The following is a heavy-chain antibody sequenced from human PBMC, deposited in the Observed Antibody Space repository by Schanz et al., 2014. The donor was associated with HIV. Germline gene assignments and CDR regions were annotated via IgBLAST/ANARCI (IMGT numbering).Heavy chain of an antibody. Sequence: GQLVESGGGLVQPGGSLRLSCAASGFSFSSFSMNWVRQAPGKGLEWVSSIGSGGGYKYYADSVNGRFTISRDNAKNSLHLQMSRLGAEDTAVYYCARDLHDYGDARTDYWGQGILVTVS. CDR2: IGSGGGYK. CDR3: ARDLHDYGDARTDY. D-gene: IGHD4-17*01. J-gene: IGHJ4*02. CDR1: GFSFSSFS. V-gene: IGHV3-21*06.